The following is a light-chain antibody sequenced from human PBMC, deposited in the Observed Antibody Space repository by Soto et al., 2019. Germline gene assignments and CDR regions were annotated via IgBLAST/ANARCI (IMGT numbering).Light chain of an antibody. CDR1: HSDIGNYNY. CDR2: DVG. V-gene: IGLV2-14*03. J-gene: IGLJ1*01. CDR3: NSYREDHPRFYV. Sequence: QSVLTQPASVSGSHGESSTITCTETHSDIGNYNYVSWYQHLPGKAPKLMIYDVGSRPSGVSSRFSGSKSGNTASLAISGLQAEDEADYYCNSYREDHPRFYVFGTGTKVTVL.